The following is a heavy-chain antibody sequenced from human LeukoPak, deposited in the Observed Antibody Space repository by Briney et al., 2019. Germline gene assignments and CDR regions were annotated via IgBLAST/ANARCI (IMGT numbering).Heavy chain of an antibody. CDR1: GGSISSSSYY. Sequence: SETLSLTCTVSGGSISSSSYYLGWIRQPPGKGLEWIGSIYYSGSTYYNPSLKSRVTISVDTSKNQFSLKLSSVTAADTAVYYCATGEQQLAAFDYWGQGTLVTVSS. V-gene: IGHV4-39*01. J-gene: IGHJ4*02. CDR2: IYYSGST. CDR3: ATGEQQLAAFDY. D-gene: IGHD6-13*01.